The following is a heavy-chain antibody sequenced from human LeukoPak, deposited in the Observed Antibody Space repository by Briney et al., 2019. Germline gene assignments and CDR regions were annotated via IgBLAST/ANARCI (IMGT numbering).Heavy chain of an antibody. CDR3: VRAGSGFDY. D-gene: IGHD2-15*01. J-gene: IGHJ4*02. V-gene: IGHV3-74*01. CDR1: GFTFSSHW. CDR2: IDFETDTT. Sequence: GGSLRLSCVASGFTFSSHWMHWVRQAPRTGLEWVSRIDFETDTTTYAGSVKGRFTISRDNTKNTLYLQMDSLRDEDAAVYYCVRAGSGFDYSGQGTLVTVTS.